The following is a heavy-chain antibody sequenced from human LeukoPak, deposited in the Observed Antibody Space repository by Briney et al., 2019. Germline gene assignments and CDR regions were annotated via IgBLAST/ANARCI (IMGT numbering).Heavy chain of an antibody. J-gene: IGHJ4*02. Sequence: GGSLRLSCATSGFSFSSTFLNWVRQAPGKGLQYVSSVDTTHYTYYAGSVKGRFTISRDNAKNSLYLQMNNLSAEDTSVYYCTTESSGALDYWGQGTLVTVSS. CDR3: TTESSGALDY. CDR1: GFSFSSTF. CDR2: VDTTHYT. D-gene: IGHD1-26*01. V-gene: IGHV3-21*01.